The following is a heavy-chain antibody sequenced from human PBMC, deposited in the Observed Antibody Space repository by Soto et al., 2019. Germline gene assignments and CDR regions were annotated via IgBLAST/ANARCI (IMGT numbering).Heavy chain of an antibody. V-gene: IGHV4-39*06. CDR3: ARGQRFSDWFDP. D-gene: IGHD3-3*01. Sequence: KPSETLSLTCAVSGGSISSSNDYWAWIRQSPGKGLEWIASIYYSGSTYYNPSLKSRVTNSLDTAMNYFALRLSSVTAADTAVYYCARGQRFSDWFDPWGQGTLVTVSS. CDR2: IYYSGST. CDR1: GGSISSSNDY. J-gene: IGHJ5*02.